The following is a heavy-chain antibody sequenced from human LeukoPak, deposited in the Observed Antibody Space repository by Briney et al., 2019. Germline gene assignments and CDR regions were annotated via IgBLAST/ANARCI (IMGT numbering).Heavy chain of an antibody. D-gene: IGHD6-6*01. Sequence: SETLFLTCTVSGDSVSGYYWSWIRQPPGKGLEWIGYIYYSGSTNYNPSLKSRVTISVDTSENQFSLKLTSVTAADTAVYYCARDREYSSSGLVWFDPWGHGILVTVSS. CDR1: GDSVSGYY. V-gene: IGHV4-59*02. CDR2: IYYSGST. J-gene: IGHJ5*02. CDR3: ARDREYSSSGLVWFDP.